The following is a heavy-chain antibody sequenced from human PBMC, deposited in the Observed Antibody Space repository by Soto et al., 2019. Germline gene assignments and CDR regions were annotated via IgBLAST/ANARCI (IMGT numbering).Heavy chain of an antibody. Sequence: GGSLRLSCAASRFDFTSYGMHWLRQAPGKGLEWVAVMSNDGNNQFYADSVRGRFIISRDTSKNTLFLQMTSLRPEDTAVYHWARGFCANRVCYYVFDLWGPGALVTVSS. D-gene: IGHD2-8*01. CDR2: MSNDGNNQ. CDR3: ARGFCANRVCYYVFDL. J-gene: IGHJ4*02. CDR1: RFDFTSYG. V-gene: IGHV3-30*03.